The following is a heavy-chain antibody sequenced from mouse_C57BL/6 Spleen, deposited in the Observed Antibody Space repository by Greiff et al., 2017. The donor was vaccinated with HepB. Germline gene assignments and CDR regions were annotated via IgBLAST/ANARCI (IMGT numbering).Heavy chain of an antibody. CDR2: IYPRSGNT. Sequence: VQLQQSGAELARPGASVKLSCKASGYTFTSYGISWVKQRTGQGLEWIGEIYPRSGNTYYNEKFKGKATLTADKSSSTAYMELRSLTSEDSAVYFCAREDYYGSSYYFDYWGQVTTLTVSS. CDR3: AREDYYGSSYYFDY. D-gene: IGHD1-1*01. V-gene: IGHV1-81*01. CDR1: GYTFTSYG. J-gene: IGHJ2*01.